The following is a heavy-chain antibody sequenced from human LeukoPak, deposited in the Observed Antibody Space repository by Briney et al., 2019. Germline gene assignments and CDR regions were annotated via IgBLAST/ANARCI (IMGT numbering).Heavy chain of an antibody. CDR2: IRQDGSET. J-gene: IGHJ4*02. Sequence: GGSLRLSCAASGFTFSTYWMSWVRPAPGKRREWVANIRQDGSETYYVDSVKGRFTISKDNAKNSVYLQMNSLRAEDTAVYYCARDNNLEFDYWGQGTLVTVSS. CDR1: GFTFSTYW. CDR3: ARDNNLEFDY. D-gene: IGHD1-14*01. V-gene: IGHV3-7*01.